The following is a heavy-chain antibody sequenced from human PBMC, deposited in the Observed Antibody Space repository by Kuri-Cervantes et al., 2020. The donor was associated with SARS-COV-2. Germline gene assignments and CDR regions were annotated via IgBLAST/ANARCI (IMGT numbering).Heavy chain of an antibody. Sequence: ASVKVSCKASGYTFTSYAMHWVRQAPGQRLEWMGWINAGNGNTKYSQKFQGRVTITRDTSASTAYMELSSLRSEDTAVYYCARGGNIVVVPAAADFDYWGQGTLVTVYS. CDR1: GYTFTSYA. CDR2: INAGNGNT. D-gene: IGHD2-2*01. V-gene: IGHV1-3*01. CDR3: ARGGNIVVVPAAADFDY. J-gene: IGHJ4*02.